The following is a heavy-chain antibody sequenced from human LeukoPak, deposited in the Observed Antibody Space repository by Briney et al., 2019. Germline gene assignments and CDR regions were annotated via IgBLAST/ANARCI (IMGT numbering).Heavy chain of an antibody. D-gene: IGHD6-19*01. J-gene: IGHJ4*02. V-gene: IGHV4-59*01. CDR3: ARETSLAGFASGLGFNY. CDR1: GGSISSYY. Sequence: SETLSLTCTVSGGSISSYYWSWIRQPPGKGLEWIGYIYYSGSTNYNPSLKSRVIISVDTSKNQFSLKLSSVTAADTAVYYCARETSLAGFASGLGFNYWGQGILVTVSS. CDR2: IYYSGST.